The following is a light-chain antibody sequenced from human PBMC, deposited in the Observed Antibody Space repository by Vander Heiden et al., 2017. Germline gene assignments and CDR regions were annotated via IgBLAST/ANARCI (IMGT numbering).Light chain of an antibody. V-gene: IGKV1-39*01. Sequence: DINMTQSAYYLTQSVGERVSIACRASQIIGYSLNWYQQKPGKVTRLLIHGTSIPQSGVPSRFTARGSGTDFTLTISTLQPEDFASYYCRQSYSPTLTFVGGTRVDI. J-gene: IGKJ4*01. CDR2: GTS. CDR3: RQSYSPTLT. CDR1: QIIGYS.